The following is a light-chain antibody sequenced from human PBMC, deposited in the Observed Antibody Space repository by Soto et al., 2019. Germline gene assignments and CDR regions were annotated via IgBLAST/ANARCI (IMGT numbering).Light chain of an antibody. CDR2: DAT. CDR1: QTVRNNY. Sequence: EFVLTQSPGTLSLSPGERATLSCRASQTVRNNYLAWYQQKPGQAPRLLIYDATSRATGIPDGFRGGGSGTDFTLTISRLEPEDFAVYYCQQFSSYPLTFGGGTKVDIK. CDR3: QQFSSYPLT. J-gene: IGKJ4*01. V-gene: IGKV3-20*01.